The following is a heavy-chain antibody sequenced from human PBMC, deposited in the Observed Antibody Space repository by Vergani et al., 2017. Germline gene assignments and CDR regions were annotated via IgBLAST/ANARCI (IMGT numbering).Heavy chain of an antibody. Sequence: EVQLVQSGAEVKKPGESLKISCKGSGYSFTSYWIGWVRQMPGKGLDWMGIIYPGDSDTRYSPSFQGQVTISADKSISTADLQWSSLKASDTAMYYCARIKRRSGAGNLLRRWGDNWFDPWGQGTLVTVSS. CDR3: ARIKRRSGAGNLLRRWGDNWFDP. CDR1: GYSFTSYW. J-gene: IGHJ5*02. CDR2: IYPGDSDT. V-gene: IGHV5-51*01. D-gene: IGHD2-21*01.